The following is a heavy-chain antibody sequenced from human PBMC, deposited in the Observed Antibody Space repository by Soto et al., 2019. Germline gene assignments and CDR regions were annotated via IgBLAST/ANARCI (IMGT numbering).Heavy chain of an antibody. V-gene: IGHV1-18*01. CDR3: ATALGTSGWFDY. J-gene: IGHJ4*02. D-gene: IGHD6-25*01. CDR2: TRTSNGDT. CDR1: AYTFTIYG. Sequence: QVQLVQSGGEVKKPGASVKVSCKASAYTFTIYGITWVRQAPGQGPEWMGWTRTSNGDTKYARNFQGRVTMTTDTATNRVCMYLRSVTYDDTAVYYCATALGTSGWFDYWGKGTLVTVSS.